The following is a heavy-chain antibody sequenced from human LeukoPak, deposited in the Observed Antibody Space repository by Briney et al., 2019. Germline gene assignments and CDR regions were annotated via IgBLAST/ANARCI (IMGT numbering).Heavy chain of an antibody. J-gene: IGHJ4*02. V-gene: IGHV3-9*01. D-gene: IGHD5-18*01. CDR1: GFTFSNNW. CDR2: ISWNSGSI. Sequence: PGGFLRLSCVASGFTFSNNWMSWVRQAPGKGLEWVSGISWNSGSIGYADSVKGRFTISRDNAKNSLYLQMNSLRAEDTALYYCAKDIGMGYSYGYDYWGQGTLVTVSS. CDR3: AKDIGMGYSYGYDY.